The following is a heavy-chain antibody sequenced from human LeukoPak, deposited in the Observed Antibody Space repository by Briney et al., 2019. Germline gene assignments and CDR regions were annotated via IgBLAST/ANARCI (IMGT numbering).Heavy chain of an antibody. CDR1: GGSISGYY. Sequence: SETLSLTCSVSGGSISGYYWTWVRQPPGKGLNGIGQIHSSGRDIYNPSLKSRITMSVDTSRNQISLKLSSVTAADTAIYYCVRFGVNYDMDVWGQGTTVTVFS. J-gene: IGHJ6*02. V-gene: IGHV4-59*01. CDR3: VRFGVNYDMDV. D-gene: IGHD3-16*01. CDR2: IHSSGRD.